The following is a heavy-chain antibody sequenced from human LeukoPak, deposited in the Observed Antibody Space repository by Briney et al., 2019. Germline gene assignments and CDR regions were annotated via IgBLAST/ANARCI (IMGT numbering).Heavy chain of an antibody. CDR2: IYYSGST. D-gene: IGHD4-11*01. J-gene: IGHJ6*02. CDR1: GGSISSYY. V-gene: IGHV4-59*01. Sequence: SETLSLTCTVSGGSISSYYWSWIRQPPGKGLEWIGYIYYSGSTNYNPSLKSRVTISVDTSKNQFSLKLSSVTAADTAVYYCARGPHPYSIYGMDVWGQGTTVTVSS. CDR3: ARGPHPYSIYGMDV.